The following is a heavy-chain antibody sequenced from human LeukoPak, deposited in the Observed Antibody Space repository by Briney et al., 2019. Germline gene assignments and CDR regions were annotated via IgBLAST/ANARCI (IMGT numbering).Heavy chain of an antibody. CDR2: IYYSGST. V-gene: IGHV4-39*01. D-gene: IGHD2-15*01. Sequence: PSETLSLTCTVSGGSISTTGYYWGWILQPPGKGLEWIGSIYYSGSTYYNPSHKSRVSISGDTSKNQFSLKLSSVTAADTAVYYCARHERMVVAYSLGFDFWGQGILVTVSS. CDR3: ARHERMVVAYSLGFDF. CDR1: GGSISTTGYY. J-gene: IGHJ4*02.